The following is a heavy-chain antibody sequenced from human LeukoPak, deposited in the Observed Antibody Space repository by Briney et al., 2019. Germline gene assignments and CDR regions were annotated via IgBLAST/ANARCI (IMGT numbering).Heavy chain of an antibody. CDR1: GGTFSSYA. J-gene: IGHJ4*02. CDR2: IIPTLGIA. V-gene: IGHV1-69*04. Sequence: SVKVSCKASGGTFSSYAISWVRQAPGQGLEWMGRIIPTLGIANYAQKFQGRVTITADKSTSTAYMELSSLRSEDTAVYYCARDRSSGWYDYWGQGTLVTVSS. CDR3: ARDRSSGWYDY. D-gene: IGHD6-19*01.